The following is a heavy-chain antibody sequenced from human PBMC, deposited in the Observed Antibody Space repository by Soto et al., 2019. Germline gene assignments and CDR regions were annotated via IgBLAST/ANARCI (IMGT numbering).Heavy chain of an antibody. CDR2: IIPIFGTA. Sequence: SGKVSCEASVGTFSGYAISWVRQATGQGLEWMGGIIPIFGTANYAQKFQGRVTITADESTSTGYMELSSLRSEDTAVYYCASSPAALHYYYYGMDAWRQGNTVTVSS. V-gene: IGHV1-69*13. CDR3: ASSPAALHYYYYGMDA. CDR1: VGTFSGYA. J-gene: IGHJ6*02. D-gene: IGHD2-2*01.